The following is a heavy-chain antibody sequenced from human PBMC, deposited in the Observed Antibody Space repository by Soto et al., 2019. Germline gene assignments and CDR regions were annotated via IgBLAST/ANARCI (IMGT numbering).Heavy chain of an antibody. Sequence: ASVKVSCKASGGTFSSYAISWVRQAPGQGLEWMGGIIPIFGTANYAQKFQGRVTITADESTSTAYMELSSLRSEDTAVYYCARGTYHFGSGSYGNWFDPWGQGTLVTVSS. J-gene: IGHJ5*02. CDR3: ARGTYHFGSGSYGNWFDP. CDR2: IIPIFGTA. D-gene: IGHD3-10*01. CDR1: GGTFSSYA. V-gene: IGHV1-69*13.